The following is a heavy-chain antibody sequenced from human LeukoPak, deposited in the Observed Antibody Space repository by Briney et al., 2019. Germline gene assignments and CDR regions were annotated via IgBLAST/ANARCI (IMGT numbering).Heavy chain of an antibody. Sequence: SETLSLTCTVSGGSISSYYWSWIRQPPGKGLEWIGYIYYSGSTDYNPSLKSRVTISVDTSKNQFSLKLSSVTAADTAVYYCARVSKRGFDYWGQETLVTVSS. CDR1: GGSISSYY. J-gene: IGHJ4*02. V-gene: IGHV4-59*01. CDR3: ARVSKRGFDY. CDR2: IYYSGST.